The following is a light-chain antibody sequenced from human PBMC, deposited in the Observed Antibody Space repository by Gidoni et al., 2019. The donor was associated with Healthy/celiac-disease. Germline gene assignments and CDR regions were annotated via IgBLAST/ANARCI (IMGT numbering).Light chain of an antibody. CDR1: QSISSY. Sequence: DIQITQSPSSLSASVGDRVTITCRASQSISSYLNWYQQKPGKAPKLLIYAASSLQSGVPSRFSGSGSGTDFTFTISSLQPEDFATYYCQQSYSTLYTFGQGTKLEIK. CDR3: QQSYSTLYT. V-gene: IGKV1-39*01. J-gene: IGKJ2*01. CDR2: AAS.